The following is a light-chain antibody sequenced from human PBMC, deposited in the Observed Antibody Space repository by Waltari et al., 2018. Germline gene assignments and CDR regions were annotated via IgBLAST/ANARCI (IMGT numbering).Light chain of an antibody. Sequence: DIVMTQSPLSLPVTPGEPASIPCRSSQSLLHRNGYTYLDWYLQRPGQSPPLLIYLGSNRASGVPDRFSGSGSGTDFTLKISRVEAEDVGIYYCMQSLQTPTFGQGTKVEIK. V-gene: IGKV2-28*01. CDR2: LGS. CDR3: MQSLQTPT. J-gene: IGKJ1*01. CDR1: QSLLHRNGYTY.